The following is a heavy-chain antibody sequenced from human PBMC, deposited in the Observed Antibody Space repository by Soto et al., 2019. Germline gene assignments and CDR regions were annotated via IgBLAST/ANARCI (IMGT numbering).Heavy chain of an antibody. J-gene: IGHJ4*02. D-gene: IGHD1-1*01. Sequence: QVQLVESGGGVVRPGTSLRLSCAATGFSFSAHGMHXVRQAPGKGLEWLAVINDGSEEGXADSVRGRFTISRDNAXXXXXXXXXXXXXXXXXXXXXXXXXXFVDNGLDHWGQGTLVTVSS. CDR3: XXXXXFVDNGLDH. V-gene: IGHV3-33*01. CDR1: GFSFSAHG. CDR2: INDGSEE.